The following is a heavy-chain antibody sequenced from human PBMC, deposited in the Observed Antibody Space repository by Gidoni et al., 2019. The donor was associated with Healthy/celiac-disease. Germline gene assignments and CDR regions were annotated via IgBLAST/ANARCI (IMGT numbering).Heavy chain of an antibody. CDR2: IIPIFCTA. Sequence: QAQRVQSGAEVKKPGTSVKVACKAAGGTFSSYAISWVRLAPGPGLEWMGGIIPIFCTANYAQKLQGRVTLTADESTSTAYMELSSLRSEDTAVYYCARAVSGYSFYFDYWGQGTLVTVSS. CDR1: GGTFSSYA. V-gene: IGHV1-69*01. D-gene: IGHD5-18*01. J-gene: IGHJ4*02. CDR3: ARAVSGYSFYFDY.